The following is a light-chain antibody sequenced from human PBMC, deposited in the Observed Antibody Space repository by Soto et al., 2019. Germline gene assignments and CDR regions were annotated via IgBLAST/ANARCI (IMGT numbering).Light chain of an antibody. Sequence: QSCLTQPPSACGCPVQSVTISWTGTSSDVCAYDYVSSYQQHPGKANKLMIYEINRRPSAVPDRFSGSKSGNTASLTVSGLQAEDEADYYCSSFAGSNNFPYVFGTGTKVTVL. J-gene: IGLJ1*01. V-gene: IGLV2-8*01. CDR2: EIN. CDR3: SSFAGSNNFPYV. CDR1: SSDVCAYDY.